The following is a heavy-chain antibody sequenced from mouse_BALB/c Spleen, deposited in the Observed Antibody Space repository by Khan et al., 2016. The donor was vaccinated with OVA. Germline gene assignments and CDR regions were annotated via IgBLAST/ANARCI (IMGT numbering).Heavy chain of an antibody. V-gene: IGHV3-2*02. J-gene: IGHJ2*02. CDR3: ARVYGGDFDD. D-gene: IGHD1-1*01. Sequence: VQLQESGPGLVKPSQSLSLTCTVTGYSITSDYAWNWIRQFPGNKLEWMGFISYSGNTKYNPSLKSRFSITRDTSKNQFFLPLNSVTTEDTATYYCARVYGGDFDDWGQGTSLTVSS. CDR1: GYSITSDYA. CDR2: ISYSGNT.